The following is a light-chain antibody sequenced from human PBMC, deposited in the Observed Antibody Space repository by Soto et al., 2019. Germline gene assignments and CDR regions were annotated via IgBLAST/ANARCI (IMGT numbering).Light chain of an antibody. V-gene: IGKV1-39*01. CDR3: QQRYSTLFT. CDR2: AAS. J-gene: IGKJ3*01. CDR1: QTIISY. Sequence: DIQMTQSPSSLSAFVGDRVTITCRASQTIISYLNWYQQKPGRAPNLLIYAASSLQSGVPSRFSGSGSGTEFTLTITSLQPEDFATYYCQQRYSTLFTFGPGTKVELK.